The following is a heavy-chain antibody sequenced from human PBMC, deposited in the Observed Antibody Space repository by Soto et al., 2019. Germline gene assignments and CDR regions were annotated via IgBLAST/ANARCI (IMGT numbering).Heavy chain of an antibody. CDR2: IYYSGGT. V-gene: IGHV4-59*01. Sequence: QVQLQESGPGLVKASETLSLTCTVSGGSISSYYWNWIRQAPGKGLEWIGYIYYSGGTNYNPSLKSRVTMSVVTSKNQFSLKVNSVTAAETAVYYCARDIGMGYYFDYWGQGILVTVSS. CDR3: ARDIGMGYYFDY. J-gene: IGHJ4*02. CDR1: GGSISSYY. D-gene: IGHD1-26*01.